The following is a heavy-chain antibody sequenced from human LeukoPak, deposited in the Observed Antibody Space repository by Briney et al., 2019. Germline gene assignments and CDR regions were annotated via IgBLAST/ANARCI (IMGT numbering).Heavy chain of an antibody. CDR3: SSPRLRPYDILTGYSQPPDAFDI. CDR2: IYHSGST. J-gene: IGHJ3*02. Sequence: SGTLSLTCAVSGGSISSSNWWSWVRQPPGKGLEWIGEIYHSGSTNYNPSLKSRVTISVDTSKNQFSLKLSSVTAADTAVYYCSSPRLRPYDILTGYSQPPDAFDIWGQGTMVTVSS. CDR1: GGSISSSNW. V-gene: IGHV4-4*02. D-gene: IGHD3-9*01.